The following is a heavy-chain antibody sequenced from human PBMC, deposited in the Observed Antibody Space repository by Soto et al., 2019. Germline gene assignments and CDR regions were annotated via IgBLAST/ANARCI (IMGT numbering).Heavy chain of an antibody. CDR2: ISAYNGNT. Sequence: GASVKVSCKASGYTFTSYGISWVRQAPGQGLEWMGWISAYNGNTNYAQKLQGRVTMTTDTSTSTAYMELRSLRSDDTAVYYCARDRIAAAATGFTWFDPWGQGSLVTVS. D-gene: IGHD6-13*01. CDR3: ARDRIAAAATGFTWFDP. J-gene: IGHJ5*02. CDR1: GYTFTSYG. V-gene: IGHV1-18*01.